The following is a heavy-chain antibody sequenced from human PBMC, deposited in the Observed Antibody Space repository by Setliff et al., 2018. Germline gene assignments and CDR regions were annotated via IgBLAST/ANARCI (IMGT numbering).Heavy chain of an antibody. CDR1: GYTFTSYY. J-gene: IGHJ4*02. V-gene: IGHV1-46*03. Sequence: GASVKVSCKASGYTFTSYYMHWVRQAPGQGLEWMGIINPSGGSTSYAQKFQGRVTMTRDTSTSTVYMELSSLRSEDTAVYYCARDAEVRGLSVTQGAHYFDYWGQGTLVTVSS. D-gene: IGHD3-16*02. CDR2: INPSGGST. CDR3: ARDAEVRGLSVTQGAHYFDY.